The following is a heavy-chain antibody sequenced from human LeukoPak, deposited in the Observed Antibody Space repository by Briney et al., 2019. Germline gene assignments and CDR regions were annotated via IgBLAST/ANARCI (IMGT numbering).Heavy chain of an antibody. Sequence: GGSLRLSCAASGFTFSSYAMSWVRQAPGKGLEWVSVISGCGGSTYYADSVKGRFTISRDNSKNTLYLQMNSLRAEDTAVYYCAKGGYQLGDYWGQGTLVTVSS. J-gene: IGHJ4*02. V-gene: IGHV3-23*01. CDR3: AKGGYQLGDY. D-gene: IGHD2-2*01. CDR1: GFTFSSYA. CDR2: ISGCGGST.